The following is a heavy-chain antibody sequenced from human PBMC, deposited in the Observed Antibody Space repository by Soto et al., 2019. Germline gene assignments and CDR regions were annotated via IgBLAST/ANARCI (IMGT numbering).Heavy chain of an antibody. CDR2: MSRSGDAI. J-gene: IGHJ6*02. CDR1: GGTISDYD. V-gene: IGHV3-11*01. Sequence: GTLLLPCPTSGGTISDYDMTWVCQAPGKGLEWISYMSRSGDAIHYADSVKGLFIISSENDKHSLHQEMNILRVADTVLYYCVRGNFYYGMDVWGQGTKVTVYS. CDR3: VRGNFYYGMDV.